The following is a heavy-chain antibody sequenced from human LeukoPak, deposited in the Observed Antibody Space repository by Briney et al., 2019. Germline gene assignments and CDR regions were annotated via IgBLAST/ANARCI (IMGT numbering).Heavy chain of an antibody. Sequence: SVKVSCKASGGTISSYAISWVRQAPGQGLEWMGRIIPILGIANYAQKFQGRVTITADKSTSTAYMELSSLRSEDTAVYYCARDRRGGIGSGSYHLDYWGQGTLVTVSS. CDR2: IIPILGIA. V-gene: IGHV1-69*04. CDR3: ARDRRGGIGSGSYHLDY. CDR1: GGTISSYA. J-gene: IGHJ4*02. D-gene: IGHD3-10*01.